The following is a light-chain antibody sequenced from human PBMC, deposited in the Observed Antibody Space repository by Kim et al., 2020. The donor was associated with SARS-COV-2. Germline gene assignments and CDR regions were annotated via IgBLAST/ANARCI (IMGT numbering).Light chain of an antibody. J-gene: IGKJ4*01. CDR1: QDISEF. V-gene: IGKV1-33*01. CDR2: FAS. Sequence: DTQMTQSPSSLSASIGDRVTITCQASQDISEFFSWFQQKPGAAPQLLIYFASNLDTGVPSRFSGSGSGTDFTLTITSLQPEDIATHYCQQYDNLPLTFGGGTKLEI. CDR3: QQYDNLPLT.